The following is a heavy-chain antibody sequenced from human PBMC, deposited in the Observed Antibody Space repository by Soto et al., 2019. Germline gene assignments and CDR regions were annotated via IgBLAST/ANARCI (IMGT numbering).Heavy chain of an antibody. D-gene: IGHD1-26*01. V-gene: IGHV3-48*03. J-gene: IGHJ4*02. CDR3: ARTSRVGAIDY. CDR2: ISSSGSTI. CDR1: GFTFSSYE. Sequence: GGSLRLSCAASGFTFSSYEMNWVRQAPGKGLEWVSYISSSGSTIYYADSVKGRFTISRDNAKNSLYLQMNSLRAEDTAVYYCARTSRVGAIDYWGQGTLVTVSS.